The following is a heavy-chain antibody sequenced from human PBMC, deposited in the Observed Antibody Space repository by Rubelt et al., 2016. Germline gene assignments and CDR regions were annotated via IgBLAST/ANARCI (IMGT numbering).Heavy chain of an antibody. CDR3: ARGYGSSANCLCNWFDP. J-gene: IGHJ5*02. V-gene: IGHV1-18*01. CDR1: GYTFTTYG. Sequence: QVQLVQSGAEVKKPGASVNVSCKASGYTFTTYGISWVRQAPGQGLEWMGWIRTYTGNTNYAQKLQGGCTRTTDTSTSTAYMELRSLRSDDTAMYSCARGYGSSANCLCNWFDPWGQGTLVTVSS. CDR2: IRTYTGNT. D-gene: IGHD2-2*01.